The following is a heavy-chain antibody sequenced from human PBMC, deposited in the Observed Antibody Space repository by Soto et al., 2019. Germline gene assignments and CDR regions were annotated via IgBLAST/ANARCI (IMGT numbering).Heavy chain of an antibody. CDR1: GFTFSSYG. CDR2: IWYDGSNK. CDR3: ARERASDAFDI. V-gene: IGHV3-33*01. Sequence: QVQLVESGGGVVQPGRSLRLSCAASGFTFSSYGMHWVRQAPGKGLEWVAVIWYDGSNKYYADSVKSRFTISRDNSKNTLYLQMNSLRAEDTAVYYCARERASDAFDIWGQGTMVTVSS. J-gene: IGHJ3*02.